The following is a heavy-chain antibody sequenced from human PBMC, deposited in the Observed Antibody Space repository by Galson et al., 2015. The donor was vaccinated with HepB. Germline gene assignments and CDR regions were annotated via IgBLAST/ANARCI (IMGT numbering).Heavy chain of an antibody. CDR1: GYTFTSYY. Sequence: SVKVSCKASGYTFTSYYMHWVRQAPGQGLEWMGIINPSGGSTSYAQKFQGRVTMTRDTSTGTVYMELSSLRSEDTAVYYCARDLPTVTTYYYYYYMDVWGKGTTVTVSS. CDR3: ARDLPTVTTYYYYYYMDV. D-gene: IGHD4-11*01. CDR2: INPSGGST. V-gene: IGHV1-46*01. J-gene: IGHJ6*03.